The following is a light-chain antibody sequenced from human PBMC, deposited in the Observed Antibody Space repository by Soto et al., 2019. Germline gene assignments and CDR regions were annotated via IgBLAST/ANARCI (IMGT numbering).Light chain of an antibody. Sequence: SYELTQPPSVSVAPGQTARITCGGNNIGSKSVHWYQQKPGQAPVLVVYDDSDRPSGIPGRFSGSNSGDTATLTISRVEAGDEADYYCQVWDSSSDHYVFGTGTKVTVL. J-gene: IGLJ1*01. V-gene: IGLV3-21*02. CDR1: NIGSKS. CDR3: QVWDSSSDHYV. CDR2: DDS.